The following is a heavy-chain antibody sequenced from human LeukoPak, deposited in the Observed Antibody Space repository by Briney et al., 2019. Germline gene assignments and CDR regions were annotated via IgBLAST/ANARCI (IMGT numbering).Heavy chain of an antibody. CDR2: IYYTGST. J-gene: IGHJ2*01. Sequence: ASETLSLTCTVSGGSISSTNYYWGWIRQPPGKGLEWIGTIYYTGSTYYNPSLKSRVTISVDTSKNQFSLRLTSVTAADTAAYYCARHLRSGAGPYWYFDLWGRGTLVTVSS. V-gene: IGHV4-39*01. D-gene: IGHD6-19*01. CDR3: ARHLRSGAGPYWYFDL. CDR1: GGSISSTNYY.